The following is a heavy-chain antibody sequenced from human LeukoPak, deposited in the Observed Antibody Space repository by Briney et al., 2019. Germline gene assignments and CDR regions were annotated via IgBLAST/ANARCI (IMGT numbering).Heavy chain of an antibody. CDR3: ARRFDNSGYFPF. V-gene: IGHV5-51*01. CDR2: IYPGDSDT. J-gene: IGHJ4*02. D-gene: IGHD3-22*01. CDR1: GYSFTNYW. Sequence: GESLKISCKGSGYSFTNYWIGWVRQMPGKGLGWMGIIYPGDSDTRYSPSFQGQVTISADKSINTAYLQWSSLKASDTAIYYCARRFDNSGYFPFWGQGTLVTVSS.